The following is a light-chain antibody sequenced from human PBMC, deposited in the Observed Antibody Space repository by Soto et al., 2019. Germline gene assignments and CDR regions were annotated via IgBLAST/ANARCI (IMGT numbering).Light chain of an antibody. CDR3: SSSIANNIVV. CDR1: SSDVGDYNY. Sequence: QSALTQPASVSGSPGQSITISCTGTSSDVGDYNYVSWYQQHPGQAPKLIVYEVSHRLSGVSDRFSGSKSGHTASLTISGLQDDDEADYYCSSSIANNIVVFGGGTKLTVL. V-gene: IGLV2-14*01. J-gene: IGLJ2*01. CDR2: EVS.